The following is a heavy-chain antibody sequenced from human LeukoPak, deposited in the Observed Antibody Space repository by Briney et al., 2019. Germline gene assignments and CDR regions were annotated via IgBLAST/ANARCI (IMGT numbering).Heavy chain of an antibody. J-gene: IGHJ4*02. CDR2: IKSKTDGGTT. D-gene: IGHD3-22*01. CDR3: TTTYYYDSSGFDY. CDR1: GFTFSNAW. Sequence: GGSLRLSCAASGFTFSNAWMSWVRQAPGKGLEWVGRIKSKTDGGTTDYAAPVKGRFTISRDDSKNTLYLQMNSLKTEDTAVYYCTTTYYYDSSGFDYWGQGTLVTVSS. V-gene: IGHV3-15*01.